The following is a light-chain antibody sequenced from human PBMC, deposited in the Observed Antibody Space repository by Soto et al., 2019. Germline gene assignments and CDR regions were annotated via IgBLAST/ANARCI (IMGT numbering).Light chain of an antibody. J-gene: IGLJ1*01. V-gene: IGLV2-14*03. CDR2: DVS. Sequence: QSVLTQPASVSGSPGQSITISCTGTRSDVGAYNYVSWYQQHPGKAPKLMMYDVSNRPSGVSNRFSGSKSGNTASLTISGLQGEDEADYYCNSFTSSSTYVFGTGTKLTVL. CDR1: RSDVGAYNY. CDR3: NSFTSSSTYV.